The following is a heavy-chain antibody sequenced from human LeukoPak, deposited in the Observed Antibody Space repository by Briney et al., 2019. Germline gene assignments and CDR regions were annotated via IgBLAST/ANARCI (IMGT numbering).Heavy chain of an antibody. CDR3: ARHGTIAAAGYFDY. J-gene: IGHJ4*02. CDR2: IYYSGSS. V-gene: IGHV4-59*01. D-gene: IGHD6-13*01. Sequence: KPSETLSLTCTVSGGSTSSYYWSWIRQPPGKGLEWIEYIYYSGSSNYNPSLKSRVTMLVDTSKNQFSLKLNSVTAADTAVYYCARHGTIAAAGYFDYWGQGSLVTVSS. CDR1: GGSTSSYY.